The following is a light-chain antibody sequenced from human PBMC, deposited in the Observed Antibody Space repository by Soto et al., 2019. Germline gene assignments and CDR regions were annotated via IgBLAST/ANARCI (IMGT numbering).Light chain of an antibody. CDR3: QQYGSSPT. V-gene: IGKV3-20*01. Sequence: EIVLTQSPGTLSLSPGERATLSCRASQSVSSSYLAWYQQKPGQAPRLLIYGASNRATGIPERFSGSGSGTDFTLTISRLEPEDFAVYYCQQYGSSPTFGQGTKVDIK. CDR2: GAS. J-gene: IGKJ1*01. CDR1: QSVSSSY.